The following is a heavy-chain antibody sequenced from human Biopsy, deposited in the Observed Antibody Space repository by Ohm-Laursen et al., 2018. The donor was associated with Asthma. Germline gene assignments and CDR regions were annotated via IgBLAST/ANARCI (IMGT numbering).Heavy chain of an antibody. CDR3: ARGDSSNWSHYYFGY. J-gene: IGHJ4*02. CDR2: IYSGGTS. Sequence: SLRLSCTASGFAVSRDHMFWVRQAPGKGLEWVSVIYSGGTSHTADSVRGRFTISRDYSKNTLYLQMHSLRAEDTAVHYCARGDSSNWSHYYFGYWGQGTLVTVSS. CDR1: GFAVSRDH. V-gene: IGHV3-53*01. D-gene: IGHD3-22*01.